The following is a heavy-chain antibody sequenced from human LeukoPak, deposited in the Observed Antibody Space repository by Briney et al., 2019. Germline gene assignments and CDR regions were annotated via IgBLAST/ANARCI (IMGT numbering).Heavy chain of an antibody. J-gene: IGHJ6*02. Sequence: GASVKVSCKVSGYTLSELSIHWVRQAPGKGLEWMGGFDPEDGETIYGQKFQGRVTMTEDTSTDTAYLELTSLISEDTAVYYCATDRGAVGKAVEQFYGMDFWGQGTTVIASS. CDR2: FDPEDGET. D-gene: IGHD6-19*01. CDR3: ATDRGAVGKAVEQFYGMDF. CDR1: GYTLSELS. V-gene: IGHV1-24*01.